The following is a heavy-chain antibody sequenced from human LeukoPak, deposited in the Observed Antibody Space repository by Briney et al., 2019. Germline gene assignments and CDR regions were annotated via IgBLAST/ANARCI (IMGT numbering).Heavy chain of an antibody. Sequence: SETLSLTCAVYGGSISSYYWSWIRQPPGKGLEWIGYIYYSGSTNYNPSLKSRVTISVDTPKNQFSLKLSSVIAADTAVYYCARVGYYDSSGYDYWGQGTLVTVSS. V-gene: IGHV4-59*01. CDR1: GGSISSYY. D-gene: IGHD3-22*01. J-gene: IGHJ4*02. CDR2: IYYSGST. CDR3: ARVGYYDSSGYDY.